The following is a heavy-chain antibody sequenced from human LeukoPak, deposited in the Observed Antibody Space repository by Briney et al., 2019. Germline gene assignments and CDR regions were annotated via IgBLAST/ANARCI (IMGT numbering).Heavy chain of an antibody. V-gene: IGHV4-34*01. J-gene: IGHJ5*02. Sequence: SSETLSLTCAVYGGSFSSYYWSWIRQPPGKGLEWIGEINHSGSTNYNPSLKSRVTISVDTSKNQFSLKLSPVTAADTAVYYCARTHSLEYCSSTSCLPGGWFDPWGQGTLVTVSS. D-gene: IGHD2-2*01. CDR3: ARTHSLEYCSSTSCLPGGWFDP. CDR2: INHSGST. CDR1: GGSFSSYY.